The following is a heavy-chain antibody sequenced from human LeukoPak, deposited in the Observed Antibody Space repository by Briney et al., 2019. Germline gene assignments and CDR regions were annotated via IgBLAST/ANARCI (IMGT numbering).Heavy chain of an antibody. CDR2: INWDGGST. V-gene: IGHV3-20*04. J-gene: IGHJ3*02. Sequence: PGGSLRLSCAASGFTFDDYGMNWVRQAPGKGLEWVSGINWDGGSTGYADSVKGRFTISRENAKNSLYLQMNSLRAEDTALYYCARAGSDSSGYYSHDAFDIWGQGTMVTVSS. CDR3: ARAGSDSSGYYSHDAFDI. D-gene: IGHD3-22*01. CDR1: GFTFDDYG.